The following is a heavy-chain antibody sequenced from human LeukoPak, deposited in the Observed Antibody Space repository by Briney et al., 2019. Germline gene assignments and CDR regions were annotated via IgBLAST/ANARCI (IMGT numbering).Heavy chain of an antibody. CDR3: ARDKSKLRYFDWLLSLDY. J-gene: IGHJ4*02. V-gene: IGHV1-69*05. D-gene: IGHD3-9*01. CDR2: IIPIFGTA. CDR1: GGTFSSYA. Sequence: VASVKVSCKASGGTFSSYAISWVRQAPGQGLEWMGGIIPIFGTANYAQKFQGRVTITTDESTSTAYMELSRLRSDDTAVYYCARDKSKLRYFDWLLSLDYWGQGTLVTVSS.